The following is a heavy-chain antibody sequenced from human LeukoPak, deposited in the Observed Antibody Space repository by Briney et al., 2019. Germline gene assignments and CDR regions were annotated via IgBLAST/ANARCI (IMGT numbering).Heavy chain of an antibody. J-gene: IGHJ4*02. V-gene: IGHV1-69*13. CDR3: ASERDSSGYYYFDY. Sequence: GASVKVSCKASGGTFSSYAISWVRQAPGQGLEWMGGIIPIFGTANYAQKFQGRVTITADESTSTAYMELSSLRSEDTAVYYCASERDSSGYYYFDYWGQGTLVTVSS. D-gene: IGHD3-22*01. CDR1: GGTFSSYA. CDR2: IIPIFGTA.